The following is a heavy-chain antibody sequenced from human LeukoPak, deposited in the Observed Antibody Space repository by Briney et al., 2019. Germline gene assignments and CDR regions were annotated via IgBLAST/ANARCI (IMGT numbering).Heavy chain of an antibody. D-gene: IGHD6-19*01. V-gene: IGHV1-8*01. CDR1: GYTFTSYD. Sequence: ASVKVSCKASGYTFTSYDINWVRQATGQGLEWMGWMNPNSGNTGYVQKFQGRVTMTRNTSISTAYMELSSLRSEDTAVYYCARGLYSSGWYRGEYYFDYWGQGTLVTVSS. CDR2: MNPNSGNT. CDR3: ARGLYSSGWYRGEYYFDY. J-gene: IGHJ4*02.